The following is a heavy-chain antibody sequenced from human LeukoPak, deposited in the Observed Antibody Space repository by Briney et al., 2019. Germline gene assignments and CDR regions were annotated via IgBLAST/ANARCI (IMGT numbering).Heavy chain of an antibody. CDR2: INHSAST. J-gene: IGHJ5*02. CDR1: GGSFSGYY. V-gene: IGHV4-34*01. D-gene: IGHD2-2*02. Sequence: SETLSLTCAVYGGSFSGYYWSWIPQPPGKGLEWIGEINHSASTNYNPSLKSRVTISVDTSKNQFSLKLSSVTAADTAVYYCARAVAAAIRGWFDPWGQGTLVSVSS. CDR3: ARAVAAAIRGWFDP.